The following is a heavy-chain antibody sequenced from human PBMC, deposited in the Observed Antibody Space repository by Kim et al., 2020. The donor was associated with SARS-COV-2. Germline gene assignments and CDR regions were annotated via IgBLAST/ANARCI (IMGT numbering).Heavy chain of an antibody. CDR2: INHSGST. J-gene: IGHJ4*02. D-gene: IGHD3-10*01. Sequence: SETLSLTCAVYGGSFSGYYWSWIRQPPGKGLEWIGEINHSGSTNYNPSLKSRVTISVDTSKNQFSLKLSSVTAADTAVYYCARKSRLLWFGEFGYWGQGT. CDR1: GGSFSGYY. CDR3: ARKSRLLWFGEFGY. V-gene: IGHV4-34*01.